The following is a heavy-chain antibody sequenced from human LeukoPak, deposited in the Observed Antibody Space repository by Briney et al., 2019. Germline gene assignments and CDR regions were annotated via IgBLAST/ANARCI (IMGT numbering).Heavy chain of an antibody. J-gene: IGHJ3*02. CDR1: GGTFSSYA. CDR3: ARYHDAFDI. D-gene: IGHD3-22*01. Sequence: SVKVSCKASGGTFSSYAISWVRHAPVQRIEWMVRLIPNLGITNYGQKFQGRVTITAEKSTSTGYMELRSMRSEDTAVYYCARYHDAFDIWGQGTMVTVSS. V-gene: IGHV1-69*10. CDR2: LIPNLGIT.